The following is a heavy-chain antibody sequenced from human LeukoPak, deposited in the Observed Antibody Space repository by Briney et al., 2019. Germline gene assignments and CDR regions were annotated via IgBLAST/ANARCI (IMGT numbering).Heavy chain of an antibody. CDR2: IYHSGST. Sequence: MPSETLSLTCTVSGGSISSSSYYWGWIRQPPGKGLEWIGSIYHSGSTYYNPSLKSRVTISVDTSKNQFSLKLSSVTAADTAVYYCARDSVEMAQLNVDAFDIWGQGTMVTVSS. D-gene: IGHD5-24*01. J-gene: IGHJ3*02. V-gene: IGHV4-39*07. CDR1: GGSISSSSYY. CDR3: ARDSVEMAQLNVDAFDI.